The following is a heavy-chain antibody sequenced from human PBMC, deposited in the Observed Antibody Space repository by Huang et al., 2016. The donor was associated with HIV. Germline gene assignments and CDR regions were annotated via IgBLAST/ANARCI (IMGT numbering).Heavy chain of an antibody. CDR1: GGSIRSDNYY. V-gene: IGHV4-39*02. CDR3: ARLPGSITMIRGVITDPY. CDR2: SYYRGSN. Sequence: QLQLQESGPGLVKPSETLSLTCPVSGGSIRSDNYYWGWIRQPPGKGLEWIGGSYYRGSNYYNPATRRGVTITVDRSKNHFSLRMRSVTAADTAVYYCARLPGSITMIRGVITDPYWGQGTLVTVSS. J-gene: IGHJ4*02. D-gene: IGHD3-10*01.